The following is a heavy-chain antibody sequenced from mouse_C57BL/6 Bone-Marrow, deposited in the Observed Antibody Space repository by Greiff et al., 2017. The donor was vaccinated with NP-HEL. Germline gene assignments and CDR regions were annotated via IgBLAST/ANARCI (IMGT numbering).Heavy chain of an antibody. CDR2: SRNKANDYTT. CDR3: ARDAGYDYDGAFDV. D-gene: IGHD2-4*01. V-gene: IGHV7-1*01. J-gene: IGHJ1*03. Sequence: EVNVVESGGGLVQSGRSLRLSCATSGFTFSDFYMEWVRQAPGKGLEWIAASRNKANDYTTEYSASVKGRFIVSRDTSQSILYLQMNALRAEDTAIYYCARDAGYDYDGAFDVWGTGTTVTVSA. CDR1: GFTFSDFY.